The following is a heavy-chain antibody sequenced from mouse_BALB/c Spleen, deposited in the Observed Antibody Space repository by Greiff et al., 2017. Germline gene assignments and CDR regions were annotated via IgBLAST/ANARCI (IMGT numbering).Heavy chain of an antibody. V-gene: IGHV3-6*02. D-gene: IGHD2-3*01. CDR3: ARVNDGYYLDY. CDR2: ISYDGSN. Sequence: ESGPGLVKPSQSLSLTCSVTGYSITSGYYWNWIRQFPGNKLEWMGYISYDGSNNYNPSLKNRISITRDTSKNQFFLKLNSVTTEDTATYYCARVNDGYYLDYWGQGTTLTVSS. CDR1: GYSITSGYY. J-gene: IGHJ2*01.